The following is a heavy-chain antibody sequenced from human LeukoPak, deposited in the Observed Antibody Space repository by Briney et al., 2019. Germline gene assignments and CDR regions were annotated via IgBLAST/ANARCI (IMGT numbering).Heavy chain of an antibody. J-gene: IGHJ1*01. D-gene: IGHD6-19*01. Sequence: SETLSLTCTVSGYSISSGYYWGWIRQPPGKGLEWIGSIYHSGSTYYNPSLKSQVTISVDTSKNQFSLKLSSVTAADTAVYYCARDGGGYSSGWYGPEYFQHWGQGTLVTVSS. V-gene: IGHV4-38-2*02. CDR2: IYHSGST. CDR1: GYSISSGYY. CDR3: ARDGGGYSSGWYGPEYFQH.